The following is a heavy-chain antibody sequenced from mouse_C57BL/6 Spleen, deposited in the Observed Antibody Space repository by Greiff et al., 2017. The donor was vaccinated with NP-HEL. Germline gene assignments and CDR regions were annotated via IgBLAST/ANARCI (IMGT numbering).Heavy chain of an antibody. CDR1: GFNINDYY. Sequence: EVKLQESGAELVKPGASVKLSCTASGFNINDYYMHWVKQRTEQGLEWIGRIDPEDGETNYAPKFHGKATIPADTSSNTSYLQLSSLTSEDTAVYYCARVYGYDEDYWGQGTTLTVSS. CDR2: IDPEDGET. CDR3: ARVYGYDEDY. D-gene: IGHD2-2*01. V-gene: IGHV14-2*01. J-gene: IGHJ2*01.